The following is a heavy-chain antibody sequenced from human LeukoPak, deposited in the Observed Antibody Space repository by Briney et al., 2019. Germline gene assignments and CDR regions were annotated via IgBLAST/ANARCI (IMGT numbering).Heavy chain of an antibody. CDR1: GFTFSSYA. V-gene: IGHV3-30-3*01. J-gene: IGHJ3*02. Sequence: GGSLRLSCAASGFTFSSYAMHWVRQAPGKGLEWVAVISYDGSNKYYADSVKGRFTISRDNSKNTLYLQMNSLRAEDTAVYYCARDFTMVRGVIGDAFDIWGQGTMVTVSS. CDR2: ISYDGSNK. D-gene: IGHD3-10*01. CDR3: ARDFTMVRGVIGDAFDI.